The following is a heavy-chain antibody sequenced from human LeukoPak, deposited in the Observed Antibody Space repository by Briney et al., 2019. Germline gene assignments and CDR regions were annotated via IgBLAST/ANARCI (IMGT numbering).Heavy chain of an antibody. CDR2: ISWNSGSV. CDR1: GFTFDDYV. Sequence: GGSLRLSCAASGFTFDDYVMHWVRQAPGKGLEWVSGISWNSGSVVYADSVKGRFTISRDNAKNSLYLRMNSLRAEDTALYYRAKGGTAADNYWYFDLWGRGTLVTVSS. CDR3: AKGGTAADNYWYFDL. J-gene: IGHJ2*01. D-gene: IGHD6-13*01. V-gene: IGHV3-9*01.